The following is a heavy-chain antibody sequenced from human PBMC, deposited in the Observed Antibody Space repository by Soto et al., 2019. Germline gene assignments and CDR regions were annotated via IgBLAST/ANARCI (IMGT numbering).Heavy chain of an antibody. CDR2: ISWNSGSI. CDR3: AKDASFPRYSSSWRNNYGMDV. Sequence: PGGSLRLSCAASGFTFDDYAMHWVRQAPGKGLEWVSGISWNSGSIGYADSVKGRFTISRDNAKNSLYLQMNSLRAEDTALYYCAKDASFPRYSSSWRNNYGMDVWGQGTTVTVSS. D-gene: IGHD6-13*01. J-gene: IGHJ6*02. CDR1: GFTFDDYA. V-gene: IGHV3-9*01.